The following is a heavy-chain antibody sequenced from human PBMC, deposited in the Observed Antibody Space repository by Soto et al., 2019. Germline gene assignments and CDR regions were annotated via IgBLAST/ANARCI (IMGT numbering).Heavy chain of an antibody. CDR2: IYYSGST. CDR1: GGSISSGGYY. D-gene: IGHD3-3*01. J-gene: IGHJ6*02. CDR3: AREGTYDFWSGYSSSIYGMDV. Sequence: QVQLQESGPGLVKPSQTLSLTCTVSGGSISSGGYYWSWIRQHPGKGLEWIGYIYYSGSTYYNPSLKRRVTISVDTSKNQFSLKLSSVTAADTAVYYCAREGTYDFWSGYSSSIYGMDVWGQGTTVTVSS. V-gene: IGHV4-31*03.